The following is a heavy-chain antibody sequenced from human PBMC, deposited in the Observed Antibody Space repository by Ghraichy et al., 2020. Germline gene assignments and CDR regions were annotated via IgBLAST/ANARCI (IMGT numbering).Heavy chain of an antibody. Sequence: GGSLRLSCAASGFTFSSYALSWVRQAPGKGLEWVSGITASGDNTYFADSVKGRFTISRDNSNNALYLQMNSLRVEDSAVYYCAKDKVDEQRRDEFDNWGQGTTVTVSS. V-gene: IGHV3-23*01. CDR1: GFTFSSYA. CDR3: AKDKVDEQRRDEFDN. J-gene: IGHJ3*02. CDR2: ITASGDNT. D-gene: IGHD1/OR15-1a*01.